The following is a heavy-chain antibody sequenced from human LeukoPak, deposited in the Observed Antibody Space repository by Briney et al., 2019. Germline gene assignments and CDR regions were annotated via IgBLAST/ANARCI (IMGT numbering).Heavy chain of an antibody. CDR3: ARARTMYYYDSSVD. J-gene: IGHJ4*02. V-gene: IGHV1-18*01. D-gene: IGHD3-22*01. CDR1: GYTFTSYG. Sequence: ASVKVSCKASGYTFTSYGISWVRQAPGQGLEWMGWISAYNGNTNYAQNLQGRVTMTTDTSTSTAYMELRSLRSDDTAVYYCARARTMYYYDSSVDWGQGTLVTVSS. CDR2: ISAYNGNT.